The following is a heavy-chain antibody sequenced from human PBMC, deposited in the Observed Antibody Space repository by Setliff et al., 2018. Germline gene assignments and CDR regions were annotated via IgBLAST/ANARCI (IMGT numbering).Heavy chain of an antibody. V-gene: IGHV1-2*04. CDR2: INPNSGGT. CDR1: GGTFSSYA. D-gene: IGHD3-22*01. CDR3: ARRQYYYDSSGYRWGGFYFDY. J-gene: IGHJ4*02. Sequence: ASVKVSCKASGGTFSSYAISWVRQAPGQGLEWMGWINPNSGGTNYAQKFQGWVTMTRDTSISTAYMELSRLRSDDTAVYYCARRQYYYDSSGYRWGGFYFDYWGQGTLVTVSS.